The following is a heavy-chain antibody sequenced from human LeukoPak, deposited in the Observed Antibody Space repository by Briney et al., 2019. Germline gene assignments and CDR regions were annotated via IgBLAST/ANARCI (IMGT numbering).Heavy chain of an antibody. V-gene: IGHV3-48*04. D-gene: IGHD3-22*01. Sequence: GGSLRLSCAASGFTFSSYSMNWVRQAPGKGLEWVSYISSSSSTIYYADSVKGRFTISRDNAKNSLYLQMNSLRAEDTAVYYCAKGSAYYYDSSGYYPRDYFDYWGQGTLVTVSS. CDR1: GFTFSSYS. CDR2: ISSSSSTI. CDR3: AKGSAYYYDSSGYYPRDYFDY. J-gene: IGHJ4*02.